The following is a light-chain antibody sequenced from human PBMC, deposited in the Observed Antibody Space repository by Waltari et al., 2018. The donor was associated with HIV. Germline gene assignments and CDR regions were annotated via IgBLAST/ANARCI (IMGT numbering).Light chain of an antibody. CDR3: QSSDNSEHMI. CDR1: TLSKQY. Sequence: SSELTQPPSVSVSPGQTARISCSGDTLSKQYAYWYQQKPGKAPVVVIIKDTERPSGIPERFSGSSSGTTVTLTIRGVQAEDEADYYCQSSDNSEHMIFGGGTKLTVL. CDR2: KDT. V-gene: IGLV3-25*03. J-gene: IGLJ2*01.